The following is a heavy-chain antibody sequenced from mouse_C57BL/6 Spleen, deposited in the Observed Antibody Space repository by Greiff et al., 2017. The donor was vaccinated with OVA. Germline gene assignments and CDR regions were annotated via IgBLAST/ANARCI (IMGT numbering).Heavy chain of an antibody. D-gene: IGHD1-1*01. CDR1: GYTFTSYD. V-gene: IGHV1-66*01. J-gene: IGHJ4*01. CDR2: IYPGSGNT. Sequence: VQLQESGPELVKPGASVKLSCKASGYTFTSYDINWVKQRPGQGLEWIGWIYPGSGNTKYNEKFKGKATLTADTSSSTAYMQLSSLTSEDSAVYYCARYHYGSSYDAMDYWGQGTSVTVSS. CDR3: ARYHYGSSYDAMDY.